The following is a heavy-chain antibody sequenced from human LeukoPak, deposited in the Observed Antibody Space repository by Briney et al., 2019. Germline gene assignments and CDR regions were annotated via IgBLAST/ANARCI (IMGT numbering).Heavy chain of an antibody. J-gene: IGHJ4*02. CDR1: GFTFSEAW. CDR3: ASLEYQLSVPY. Sequence: GGSLRLSCAVSGFTFSEAWMSWVRQAPGKGLEWVANIKEDGGEKYYVDSMKGRFTISRDNARNSLYLQMNSLRVEDTAVYYCASLEYQLSVPYWGQGTLVTVSS. CDR2: IKEDGGEK. D-gene: IGHD2-2*01. V-gene: IGHV3-7*01.